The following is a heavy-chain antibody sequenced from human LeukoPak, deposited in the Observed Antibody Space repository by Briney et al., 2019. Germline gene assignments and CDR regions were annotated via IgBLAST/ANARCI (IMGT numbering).Heavy chain of an antibody. CDR2: IRSSSSTI. CDR3: ARTLAYCGGACYSGAFDI. J-gene: IGHJ3*02. CDR1: GFTFSSYS. V-gene: IGHV3-48*04. Sequence: GGSLRLSCAPSGFTFSSYSMNWVRQAPGRGLEGVSYIRSSSSTIYYADSVKGRFTISRDNAKTSLYLQINSLRAEDTAVYYCARTLAYCGGACYSGAFDIWGQGTMVTVS. D-gene: IGHD2-21*02.